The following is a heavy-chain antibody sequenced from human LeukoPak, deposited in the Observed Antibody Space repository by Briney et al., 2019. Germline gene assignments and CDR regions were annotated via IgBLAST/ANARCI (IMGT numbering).Heavy chain of an antibody. CDR1: GFTFSGYA. Sequence: GGSLRLSCAASGFTFSGYAMSWVRQAPGKGLEWVSAISGSGGSTYYADSVKGRFTISRDNSKNTLYLQMNSLRAEDTAVYYCAKDYYIAVAPVGGPFDYWGQGTLVTVSS. V-gene: IGHV3-23*01. CDR3: AKDYYIAVAPVGGPFDY. D-gene: IGHD6-19*01. J-gene: IGHJ4*02. CDR2: ISGSGGST.